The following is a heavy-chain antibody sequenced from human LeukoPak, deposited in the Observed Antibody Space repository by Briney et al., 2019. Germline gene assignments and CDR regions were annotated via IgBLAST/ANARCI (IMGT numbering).Heavy chain of an antibody. V-gene: IGHV5-10-1*01. CDR1: GYSFTSYW. CDR2: IDSSDSHT. Sequence: GESLNISCKGSGYSFTSYWISWVRQMPGKGLEWMGSIDSSDSHTTYSPSFQGLVTISADKYITTAYLQWSGLKASDTAMYYCARTPYADDYWGQGTLVTVSS. J-gene: IGHJ4*02. CDR3: ARTPYADDY. D-gene: IGHD3-16*01.